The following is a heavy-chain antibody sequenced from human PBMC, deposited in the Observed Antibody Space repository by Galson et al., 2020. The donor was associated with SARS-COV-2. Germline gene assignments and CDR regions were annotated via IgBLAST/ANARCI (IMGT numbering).Heavy chain of an antibody. CDR2: ISAYNDNT. CDR1: GYTFTNYG. Sequence: ASVKVSCKASGYTFTNYGISWVRQAPGQGLEWVGWISAYNDNTNYAQKLQGRVTMTTDTSTSTAYMELRSLRSDDTAVYYCARWAFGGGIVMSLYDPWGPGTQVTVSP. CDR3: ARWAFGGGIVMSLYDP. J-gene: IGHJ5*01. V-gene: IGHV1-18*01. D-gene: IGHD3-16*02.